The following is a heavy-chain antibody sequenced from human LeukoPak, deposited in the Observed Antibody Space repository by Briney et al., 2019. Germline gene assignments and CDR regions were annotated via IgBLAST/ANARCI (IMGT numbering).Heavy chain of an antibody. CDR1: GYTFTSHF. CDR3: ARVKSYYYDTSDKDAFDI. D-gene: IGHD3-22*01. V-gene: IGHV1-46*01. Sequence: ASVKVSCKASGYTFTSHFMHWVRQAPGQGLEWMGIINPRGGSTSYTEKFQGRVTMTRDTSTSTVYMELSSLRSEDTAVYYCARVKSYYYDTSDKDAFDIWGQGTLVTVSS. CDR2: INPRGGST. J-gene: IGHJ4*02.